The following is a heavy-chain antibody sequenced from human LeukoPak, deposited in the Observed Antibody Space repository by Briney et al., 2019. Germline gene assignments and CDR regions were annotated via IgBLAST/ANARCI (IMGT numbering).Heavy chain of an antibody. CDR2: ISSNGGST. D-gene: IGHD3-10*01. V-gene: IGHV3-64D*06. Sequence: GGSLRLSCSASGFTFSSYAMHWVRQAPGKGLEYVSAISSNGGSTYYADSVKGRFTISRDNSKSTLYLQMSSLRAEDTAVYYCVKGVWGTMVRGVIPNYYYGMDVWGKGTTVTVSS. CDR3: VKGVWGTMVRGVIPNYYYGMDV. CDR1: GFTFSSYA. J-gene: IGHJ6*04.